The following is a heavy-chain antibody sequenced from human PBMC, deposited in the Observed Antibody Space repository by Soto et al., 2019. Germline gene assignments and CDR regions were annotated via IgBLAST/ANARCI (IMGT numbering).Heavy chain of an antibody. CDR1: GFTFTTFSSYW. CDR2: INGDGSSA. V-gene: IGHV3-74*01. J-gene: IGHJ4*02. D-gene: IGHD3-9*01. CDR3: AKVRDDILTGYYIEGWRATDY. Sequence: PGGSLRLSCAASGFTFTTFSSYWMHWVRQTPGQGLVWVSRINGDGSSATYADSVKGRFTISRDNSKNTLYLQMNSLRAEDTAVYYCAKVRDDILTGYYIEGWRATDYWGQGTLVTVSS.